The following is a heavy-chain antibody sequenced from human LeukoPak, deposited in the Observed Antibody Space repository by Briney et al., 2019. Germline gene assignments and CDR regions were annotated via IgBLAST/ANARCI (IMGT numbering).Heavy chain of an antibody. V-gene: IGHV3-11*06. CDR1: GFTFSDSY. J-gene: IGHJ4*02. D-gene: IGHD5-24*01. CDR3: ARGSRTIELGDDY. Sequence: KPGGSLRLSCAASGFTFSDSYMSWIRQPPGKGLEWLSYISSSSSDTNYADSVKGRFTISRDNAKSSLYLQMNSLRAEDTAVYYCARGSRTIELGDDYWGQGTLVTVSS. CDR2: ISSSSSDT.